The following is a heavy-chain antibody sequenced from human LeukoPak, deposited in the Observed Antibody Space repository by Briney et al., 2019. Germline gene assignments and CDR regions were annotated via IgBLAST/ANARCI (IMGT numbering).Heavy chain of an antibody. J-gene: IGHJ6*02. CDR3: AREPVGAYSSSWGYYYGMDV. Sequence: GASVKVSCKASGYTFTGYYMHWVRQAPGQGLEWMGWINPNSGGTNYAQKFQGRVTMTRDTSISTAYMELSRLRSDDTAVYYCAREPVGAYSSSWGYYYGMDVWGQGTTVTVSS. CDR1: GYTFTGYY. D-gene: IGHD6-13*01. CDR2: INPNSGGT. V-gene: IGHV1-2*02.